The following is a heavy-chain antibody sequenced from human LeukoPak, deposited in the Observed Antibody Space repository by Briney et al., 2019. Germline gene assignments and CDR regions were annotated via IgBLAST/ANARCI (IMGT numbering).Heavy chain of an antibody. J-gene: IGHJ6*03. CDR3: ARDVFSDIVVVPAYYYYYMDV. D-gene: IGHD2-2*01. CDR1: GGTFSSYA. CDR2: IIPIFGTA. Sequence: SVKVSCKASGGTFSSYAISWVRQAPGQGLEWMGRIIPIFGTANYAQKFQGRVTITTDESTSTAYMELSSLRSEDTTVYYCARDVFSDIVVVPAYYYYYMDVWGKGTTVTVSS. V-gene: IGHV1-69*05.